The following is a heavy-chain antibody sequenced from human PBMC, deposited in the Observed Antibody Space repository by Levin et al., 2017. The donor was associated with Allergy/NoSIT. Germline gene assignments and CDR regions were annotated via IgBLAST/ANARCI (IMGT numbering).Heavy chain of an antibody. Sequence: SQTLSLTGTVFGGSISSRSYYWVWIRQPPGKGLDWIGSIFYSGSTYYNPSLKSRVTREGDRTKNQFSMNLGSVTAADTAVYYCARQIAVAGTSGLFDYWGQGTLVTVSS. J-gene: IGHJ4*02. V-gene: IGHV4-39*01. CDR2: IFYSGST. CDR1: GGSISSRSYY. CDR3: ARQIAVAGTSGLFDY. D-gene: IGHD6-19*01.